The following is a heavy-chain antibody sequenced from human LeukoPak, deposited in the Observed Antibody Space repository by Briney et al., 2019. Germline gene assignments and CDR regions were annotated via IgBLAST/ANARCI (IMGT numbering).Heavy chain of an antibody. CDR1: SGSFSAYY. J-gene: IGHJ5*02. Sequence: PSETLSLTCAVYSGSFSAYYWSWIRQPPGKGLEWIGEINHSGSTNYNPSLKSRVTISVDTSKNQFSLKLSSVTAADTAVYYCASMTTPMGYNWFDPWGQGTLVTVSS. V-gene: IGHV4-34*01. CDR3: ASMTTPMGYNWFDP. D-gene: IGHD5-18*01. CDR2: INHSGST.